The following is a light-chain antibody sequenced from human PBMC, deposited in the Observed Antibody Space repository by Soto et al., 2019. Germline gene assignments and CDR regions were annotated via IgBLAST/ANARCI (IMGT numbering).Light chain of an antibody. J-gene: IGKJ1*01. CDR1: QSISTW. V-gene: IGKV1-5*01. Sequence: DLPITQSPSNLSASAGDRVTMTCRASQSISTWLAWYQHKPGKAPKLLIYGASSLASGVPSRFSGSGSGTGFTLTISSLQPDDFATYYCQQHNGYSERMFGQGTKVDIK. CDR3: QQHNGYSERM. CDR2: GAS.